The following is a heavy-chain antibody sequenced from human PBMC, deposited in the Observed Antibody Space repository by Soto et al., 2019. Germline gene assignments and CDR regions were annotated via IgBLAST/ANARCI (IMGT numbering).Heavy chain of an antibody. CDR3: ARGGVVVAAPFDY. V-gene: IGHV4-30-2*01. CDR2: IYHTGST. Sequence: SETLSLTCTVSGGSISSSAYSWSWIRQPPGKGLEWIGYIYHTGSTYYNPSLKSRVTISVDRSKSQFSLKLNSVTAADTAVYYCARGGVVVAAPFDYWGQGTLVTVSS. CDR1: GGSISSSAYS. J-gene: IGHJ4*02. D-gene: IGHD2-15*01.